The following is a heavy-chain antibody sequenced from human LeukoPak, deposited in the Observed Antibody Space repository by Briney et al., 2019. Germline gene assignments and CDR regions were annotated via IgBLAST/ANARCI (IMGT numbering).Heavy chain of an antibody. CDR3: ASPGGKSSGYVFDY. Sequence: GRSLRLSCAASGFTFSTYSMNWVRQAPGTGLEWVSYFSSSSRTIYYADSVHGRFTISRDYAKNSLYLQMNSLRDEDTAVYYCASPGGKSSGYVFDYWGQGTLVTVSS. V-gene: IGHV3-48*02. J-gene: IGHJ4*02. CDR2: FSSSSRTI. CDR1: GFTFSTYS. D-gene: IGHD3-22*01.